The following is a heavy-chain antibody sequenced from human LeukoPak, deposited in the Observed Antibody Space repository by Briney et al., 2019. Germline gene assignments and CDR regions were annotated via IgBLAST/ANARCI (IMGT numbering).Heavy chain of an antibody. Sequence: GGSLRLSCAASGFTFSSYSMNWVRQAPGKGLEWVSSISSSSSYIYYADSVKGRFTISRDNAKNSLYLQMNSLRAEDTAVYYCARWDCSSTSWSGGSCYGEDAFDIWGQGTMVTVPS. D-gene: IGHD2-2*01. CDR3: ARWDCSSTSWSGGSCYGEDAFDI. V-gene: IGHV3-21*01. CDR1: GFTFSSYS. CDR2: ISSSSSYI. J-gene: IGHJ3*02.